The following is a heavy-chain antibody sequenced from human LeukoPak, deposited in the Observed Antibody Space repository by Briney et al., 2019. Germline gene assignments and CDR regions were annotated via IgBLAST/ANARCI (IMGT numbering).Heavy chain of an antibody. J-gene: IGHJ3*02. CDR2: IKQDGSEK. CDR1: GFTFSSYW. Sequence: VQPGGSLRLSCAASGFTFSSYWMSWVRQAPGKGLEWVANIKQDGSEKYYVDSVKGRFTISRDNAKNSLYPQMNSLRAEDTAVYYCARDGYSSGWYVGDAFDIWGQGTMVTVSS. CDR3: ARDGYSSGWYVGDAFDI. D-gene: IGHD6-19*01. V-gene: IGHV3-7*01.